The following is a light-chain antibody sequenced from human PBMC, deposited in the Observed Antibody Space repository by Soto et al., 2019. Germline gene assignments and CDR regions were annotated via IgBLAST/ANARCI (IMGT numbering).Light chain of an antibody. CDR2: KAS. V-gene: IGKV1-5*03. J-gene: IGKJ1*01. Sequence: DIQMTQSPSTLSGSVGDRVTITCRASQTISSWLAWYQQKPGKAPKLLIYKASTLKSGVPSRFSGSGSGTEFTLTIRSLQPDDFATYSCQHYNSYSEAFGQGTKVDIK. CDR1: QTISSW. CDR3: QHYNSYSEA.